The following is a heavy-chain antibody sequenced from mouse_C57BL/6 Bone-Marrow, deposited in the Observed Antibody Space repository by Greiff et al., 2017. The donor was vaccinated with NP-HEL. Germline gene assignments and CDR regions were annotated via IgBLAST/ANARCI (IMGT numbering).Heavy chain of an antibody. J-gene: IGHJ1*03. CDR2: ISDGGSYT. CDR1: GFTFSSYA. Sequence: EVKLVESGGGLVKPGGSLKLSCAASGFTFSSYAMSWVRQTPEKRLEWVATISDGGSYTYYPDNVKGRFTISRDNAKNNLYLQMSHLKSEDTAMYYCAMDSVTTVVAFYWYFDVWGTGTTVTVSS. D-gene: IGHD1-1*01. V-gene: IGHV5-4*03. CDR3: AMDSVTTVVAFYWYFDV.